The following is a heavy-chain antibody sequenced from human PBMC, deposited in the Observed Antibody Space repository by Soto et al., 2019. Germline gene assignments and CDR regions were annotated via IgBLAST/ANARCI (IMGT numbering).Heavy chain of an antibody. CDR2: IYYSGST. CDR3: ATAMVRGVRGWFDP. J-gene: IGHJ5*02. D-gene: IGHD3-10*01. V-gene: IGHV4-59*08. CDR1: GGSISSYY. Sequence: SETLSLTCTVSGGSISSYYWSWIRQPSGKGLEWFGYIYYSGSTNYNPSLKSRVTISVDTSKNQFSLKLSSVTAADTAVYYCATAMVRGVRGWFDPWGQGTLVTVSS.